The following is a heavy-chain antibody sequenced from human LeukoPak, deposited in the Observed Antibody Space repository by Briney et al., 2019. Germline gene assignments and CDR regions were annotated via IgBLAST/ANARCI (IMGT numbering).Heavy chain of an antibody. CDR1: GYTFTSYY. J-gene: IGHJ4*02. D-gene: IGHD6-6*01. Sequence: ASMKVSCKASGYTFTSYYMHWVRQAPGQGLEWMGIINPSGGSTSYAQKFQGRVTMTRDTSTSTVYMELSSLRSEDTAVYYCARDRGMIAARPAYYFDYWGQGTLVTVSS. CDR2: INPSGGST. CDR3: ARDRGMIAARPAYYFDY. V-gene: IGHV1-46*01.